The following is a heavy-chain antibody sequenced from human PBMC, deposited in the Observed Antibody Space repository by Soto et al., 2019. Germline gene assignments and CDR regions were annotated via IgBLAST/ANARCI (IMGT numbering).Heavy chain of an antibody. V-gene: IGHV4-59*08. J-gene: IGHJ4*02. Sequence: SETLSLTCTVSGGSISSYYCSWIRQPSGKGLEWIGYMYDSGSAYYNPSLQTRVTISLDKSKSQFSLKLNSVTAADSAVYFCARLEGLATISYYFDFWGPGALVTVSS. CDR1: GGSISSYY. D-gene: IGHD3-9*01. CDR3: ARLEGLATISYYFDF. CDR2: MYDSGSA.